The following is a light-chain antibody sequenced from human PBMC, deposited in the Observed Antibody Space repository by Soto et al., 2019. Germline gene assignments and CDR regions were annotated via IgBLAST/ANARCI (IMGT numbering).Light chain of an antibody. CDR2: EVS. CDR3: SSFKGTNSFV. V-gene: IGLV2-8*01. Sequence: QSVLTKPPSASGSPGQSVTIPCTGTYSDIGAYNYVSWYQQRPGEAPKLIIYEVSKRPSGVPDRIFASKSGKTASLTVSGLQADDEANYYCSSFKGTNSFVFGTGTKVTVL. J-gene: IGLJ1*01. CDR1: YSDIGAYNY.